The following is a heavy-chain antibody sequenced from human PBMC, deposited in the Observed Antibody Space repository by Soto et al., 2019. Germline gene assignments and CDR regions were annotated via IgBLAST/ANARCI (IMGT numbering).Heavy chain of an antibody. CDR2: IIPILGIA. CDR3: ARVCSGGSCYIDY. Sequence: QVPLVQSGAEVKKPGSSVKVSCKASGGTFSSYTISWVRQAPGQGLEWMGRIIPILGIANYAQKFQGRVTITADKSTGTAYMELSSLRAEDTAVYYCARVCSGGSCYIDYWGQGTLVTVSS. J-gene: IGHJ4*02. D-gene: IGHD2-15*01. CDR1: GGTFSSYT. V-gene: IGHV1-69*02.